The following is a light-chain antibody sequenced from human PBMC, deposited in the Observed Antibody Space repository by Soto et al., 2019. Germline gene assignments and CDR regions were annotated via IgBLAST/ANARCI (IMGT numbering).Light chain of an antibody. V-gene: IGKV3-20*01. CDR3: QQHGSLPPT. J-gene: IGKJ1*01. Sequence: EIVLTQSPGTLSLSPGETATLSCRASQSLSSNSIAWYHQRLGHAPRLLIFGASNRPTDIPDRFSGSGSGTDFNLSISRLEPEDFSVYYCQQHGSLPPTFGQGTRVDIK. CDR1: QSLSSNS. CDR2: GAS.